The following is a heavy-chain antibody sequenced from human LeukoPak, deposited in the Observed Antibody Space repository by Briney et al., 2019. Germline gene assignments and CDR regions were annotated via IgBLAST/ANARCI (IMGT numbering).Heavy chain of an antibody. Sequence: SETLSLTCTVSGDSINYYYWSWLRQSPGKGLEWIEYIHYTGTTNYNPSLKSRVTISVDTSKSQVSLKLTSVTAADTAVYYCARHSGGRSGYDEDYYYYYGMDVWGQGTTVTVSS. V-gene: IGHV4-59*08. J-gene: IGHJ6*02. D-gene: IGHD5-12*01. CDR3: ARHSGGRSGYDEDYYYYYGMDV. CDR1: GDSINYYY. CDR2: IHYTGTT.